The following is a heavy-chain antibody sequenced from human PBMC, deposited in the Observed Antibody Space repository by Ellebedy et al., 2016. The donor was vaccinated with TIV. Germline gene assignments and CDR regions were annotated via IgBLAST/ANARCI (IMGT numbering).Heavy chain of an antibody. CDR3: ARSLMIFSFDKCYFDF. CDR2: IFDTGST. CDR1: GGSISGSSYY. V-gene: IGHV4-39*01. Sequence: SETLSLTCTVSGGSISGSSYYWGWIRQPPGKGLEWIGNIFDTGSTYYNPSLKSRFIISVDTSKNQFSLKLSSVTAADTAVYYCARSLMIFSFDKCYFDFWGRGTLVTVSS. D-gene: IGHD3/OR15-3a*01. J-gene: IGHJ2*01.